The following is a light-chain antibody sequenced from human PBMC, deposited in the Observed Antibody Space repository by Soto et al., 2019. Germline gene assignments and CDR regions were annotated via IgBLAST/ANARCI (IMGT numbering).Light chain of an antibody. Sequence: QSALTQPASVSGSPGQSITIPCTGTSSDVGTYNYVSWYQHHPGKAPKLMIYEVNNRPSGISNRFSGSKSGNTASLTVSGLQAEDEADYYCSSYTNTGTLVLFGGGTKLTVL. V-gene: IGLV2-14*01. CDR3: SSYTNTGTLVL. J-gene: IGLJ2*01. CDR2: EVN. CDR1: SSDVGTYNY.